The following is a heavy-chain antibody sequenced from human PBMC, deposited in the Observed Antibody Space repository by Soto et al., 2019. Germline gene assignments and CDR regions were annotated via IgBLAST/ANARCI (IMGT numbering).Heavy chain of an antibody. CDR3: ARDGEGF. V-gene: IGHV3-74*01. CDR1: GFTFSSNW. Sequence: EVQLVESGGGLVQPGGSLRLSCAASGFTFSSNWMHWVRRVPGRGLVWVARINTDGSATNYVDSVKGRFTVSRDNAKNTLYLQTNSLRVEDTAVYYCARDGEGFWGQGTLVTVSS. J-gene: IGHJ4*02. CDR2: INTDGSAT. D-gene: IGHD2-21*01.